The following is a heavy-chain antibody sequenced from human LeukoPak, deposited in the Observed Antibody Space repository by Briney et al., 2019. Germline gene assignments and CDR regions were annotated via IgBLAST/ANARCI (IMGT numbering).Heavy chain of an antibody. V-gene: IGHV1-8*03. CDR1: GYTFTTSD. CDR3: ARDKNWFDP. CDR2: MNPSSGNA. Sequence: ASVKVSCKASGYTFTTSDINWVRQATGQGLEWMGWMNPSSGNAGYAQKFQGRVTITRNTSISTAYMELSSLRSEDTAVYYCARDKNWFDPWGQGTLVTVSS. J-gene: IGHJ5*02.